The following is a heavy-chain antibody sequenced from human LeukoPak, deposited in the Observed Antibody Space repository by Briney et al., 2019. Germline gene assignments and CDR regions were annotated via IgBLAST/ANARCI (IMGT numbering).Heavy chain of an antibody. D-gene: IGHD4-17*01. CDR2: INPSGGST. Sequence: GGSVKVSCKASGYTFTSYYMHWVRQAPGQGLEWMGIINPSGGSTSYAQKFQGRVTMTRDTSTSTVYMELSSLRSEGTAVYYCARGYDGDYVSKSLNWFDPWGQGTLVTVSS. CDR3: ARGYDGDYVSKSLNWFDP. V-gene: IGHV1-46*01. J-gene: IGHJ5*02. CDR1: GYTFTSYY.